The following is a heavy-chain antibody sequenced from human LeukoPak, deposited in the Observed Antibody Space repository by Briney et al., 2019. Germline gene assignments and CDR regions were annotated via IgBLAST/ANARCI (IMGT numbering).Heavy chain of an antibody. V-gene: IGHV1-69*02. CDR3: ASNEKRTYCSSTSCSYFDY. Sequence: SVKVSXKASGGTFSSYTISWVRQAPGQGLEWMGRIIPILGIANYAQKFQGRVTITADKSTGTAYMELSSLRSEDTAVYYCASNEKRTYCSSTSCSYFDYWGQGTLVTVSS. D-gene: IGHD2-2*01. CDR2: IIPILGIA. CDR1: GGTFSSYT. J-gene: IGHJ4*02.